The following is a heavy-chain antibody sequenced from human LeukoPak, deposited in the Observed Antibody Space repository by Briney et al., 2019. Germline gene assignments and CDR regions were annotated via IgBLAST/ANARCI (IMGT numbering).Heavy chain of an antibody. CDR2: ISGSGGST. D-gene: IGHD3-3*01. J-gene: IGHJ4*02. Sequence: GGSLRLSCAASGFTFSSYVMSWVRQAPGKGLEWVSTISGSGGSTYYADSVKGRFTISRDNPKNTLSLQMNSLRAEHTAVYYCAKGSAYADFWGQGTLVTVSS. CDR1: GFTFSSYV. V-gene: IGHV3-23*01. CDR3: AKGSAYADF.